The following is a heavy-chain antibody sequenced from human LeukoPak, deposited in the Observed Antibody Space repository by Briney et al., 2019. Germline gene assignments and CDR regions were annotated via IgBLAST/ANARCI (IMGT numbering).Heavy chain of an antibody. Sequence: GGSLRLSCAASGFTFTSYCMRWVRQVPGNGLEWVASIRYDGSNKYYADSVKGRFTISTDNSKNTPYLQMNSLRAEDTAVYYCASHLGYCTSSSCYRYYYYYYYMDVWGKGTTVTVSS. V-gene: IGHV3-30*02. CDR1: GFTFTSYC. CDR2: IRYDGSNK. D-gene: IGHD2-2*02. J-gene: IGHJ6*03. CDR3: ASHLGYCTSSSCYRYYYYYYYMDV.